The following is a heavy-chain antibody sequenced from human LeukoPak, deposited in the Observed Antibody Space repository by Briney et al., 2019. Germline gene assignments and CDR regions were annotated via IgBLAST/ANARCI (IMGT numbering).Heavy chain of an antibody. CDR3: ARVIGSIDY. CDR1: GYTFTSYD. J-gene: IGHJ4*02. V-gene: IGHV1-8*01. CDR2: MNPQSGYT. D-gene: IGHD1-26*01. Sequence: GASVKVSCKASGYTFTSYDINWERQATGQGLEWMGWMNPQSGYTGYAQKFQGRVTMTRDTSISTAYMELGSLRSEDTAMYYCARVIGSIDYWGQGTLVTVSS.